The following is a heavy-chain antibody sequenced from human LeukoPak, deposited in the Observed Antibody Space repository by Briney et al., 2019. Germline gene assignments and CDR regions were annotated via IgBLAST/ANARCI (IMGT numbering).Heavy chain of an antibody. Sequence: PGGSLRLSCAASGFTVSSNYMSWVRQAPGKGLEWVSVIYSGGSTYYADSVKGRFTISRDNSKNTLYLQMNSLRAEDTAVYYCAAVIAIHPFDYWGQGTLVTVSS. CDR1: GFTVSSNY. V-gene: IGHV3-53*01. J-gene: IGHJ4*02. D-gene: IGHD2-21*01. CDR2: IYSGGST. CDR3: AAVIAIHPFDY.